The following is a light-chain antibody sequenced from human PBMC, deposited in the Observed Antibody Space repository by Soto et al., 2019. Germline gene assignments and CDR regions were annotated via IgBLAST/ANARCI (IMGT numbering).Light chain of an antibody. CDR3: WSYAGSSPQ. J-gene: IGLJ2*01. Sequence: QSALTQPRSVSGSPGKSVAISCTGTSSDIGGYNFVSWYQQHPGKAPKLMIFDVGRRPSGVPDRFSGSKSGNTASLTISGLQADDEAEYYSWSYAGSSPQVGGGTKVTVL. CDR2: DVG. CDR1: SSDIGGYNF. V-gene: IGLV2-11*01.